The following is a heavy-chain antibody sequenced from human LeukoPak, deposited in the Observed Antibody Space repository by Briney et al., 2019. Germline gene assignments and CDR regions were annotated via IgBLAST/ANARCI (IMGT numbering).Heavy chain of an antibody. V-gene: IGHV3-30*18. Sequence: PGGSLRLSCAASGFTFTSYSMSWVRQAPGKGLEWVALISYDGNDKYYADSVKGRFTISRDNSKNTLSLQMSSLRPEDTALYYCAKDLRRRLRFFDSWGQGTLVTVSS. J-gene: IGHJ4*02. CDR1: GFTFTSYS. CDR3: AKDLRRRLRFFDS. D-gene: IGHD3-16*01. CDR2: ISYDGNDK.